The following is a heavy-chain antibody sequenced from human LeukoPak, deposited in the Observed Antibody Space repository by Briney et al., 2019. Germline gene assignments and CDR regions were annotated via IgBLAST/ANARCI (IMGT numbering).Heavy chain of an antibody. D-gene: IGHD5-24*01. J-gene: IGHJ4*02. CDR1: GYTFTSYY. V-gene: IGHV1-46*01. CDR2: INPSGGST. Sequence: GASVKVSCKASGYTFTSYYMRWVRQAPGQGLEWMGIINPSGGSTSYAQKFQGRVTMTRDTSTSTVYMELSSLRSEDTAVYYCANGEMATIIFYWGQGTLVTVSS. CDR3: ANGEMATIIFY.